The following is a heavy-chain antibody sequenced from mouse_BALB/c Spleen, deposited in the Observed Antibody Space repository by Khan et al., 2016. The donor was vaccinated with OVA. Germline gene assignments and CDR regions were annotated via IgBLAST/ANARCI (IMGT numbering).Heavy chain of an antibody. CDR3: TRWGYWFAY. J-gene: IGHJ3*01. D-gene: IGHD3-1*01. CDR2: IYPGNSDT. Sequence: VRLQQSGTVLARPGASVKMSCKASGYTFTSYWMHWVKQRPGPGLEWIGAIYPGNSDTNYNQKFKGKAKLTAVTSTSTAYMELSSLTNADSAVYYCTRWGYWFAYWGQGTLVTVSA. V-gene: IGHV1-5*01. CDR1: GYTFTSYW.